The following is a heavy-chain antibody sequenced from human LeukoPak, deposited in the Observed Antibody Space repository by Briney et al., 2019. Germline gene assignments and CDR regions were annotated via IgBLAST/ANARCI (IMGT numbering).Heavy chain of an antibody. D-gene: IGHD3-16*01. V-gene: IGHV4-30-2*01. CDR2: IYHSGAT. CDR1: GGSISSGGYY. Sequence: PSETLSLTCTVSGGSISSGGYYWSWIRQPPGKGLEWVGYIYHSGATYYNPSLKSRVTISVDTSSNHFSLQLTPVTAADTAVYYCASFGGGFDPWGQGTLVTVSS. J-gene: IGHJ5*02. CDR3: ASFGGGFDP.